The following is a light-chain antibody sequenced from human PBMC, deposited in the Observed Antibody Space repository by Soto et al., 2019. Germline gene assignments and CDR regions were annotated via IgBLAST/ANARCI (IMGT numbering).Light chain of an antibody. Sequence: QSALTQPASVSGSPGQSITLSCTGSSSDVGHYDYVSWFQQHPGRAPTLLIYDVTYRPSGVSNRFSGAKSGSTASLTISGLRTEDEAKYYCSSYTGNSTQVFGTGSKIIVL. CDR2: DVT. CDR1: SSDVGHYDY. V-gene: IGLV2-14*03. J-gene: IGLJ1*01. CDR3: SSYTGNSTQV.